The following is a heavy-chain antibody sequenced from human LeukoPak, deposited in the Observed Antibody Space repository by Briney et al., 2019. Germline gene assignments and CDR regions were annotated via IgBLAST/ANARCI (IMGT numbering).Heavy chain of an antibody. D-gene: IGHD4-17*01. J-gene: IGHJ6*02. CDR3: TTVVHGDYLFYYYYYGMDV. CDR1: GFTFSNAW. V-gene: IGHV3-15*07. Sequence: PGGSLRLSCAASGFTFSNAWMNWVRQAPGKGLEWVGRIKSKTDGGTTDYAAPVKGRFTISRDDSKNTLYLQMNSLKTEDTAVYYCTTVVHGDYLFYYYYYGMDVWGQGTTVTVSS. CDR2: IKSKTDGGTT.